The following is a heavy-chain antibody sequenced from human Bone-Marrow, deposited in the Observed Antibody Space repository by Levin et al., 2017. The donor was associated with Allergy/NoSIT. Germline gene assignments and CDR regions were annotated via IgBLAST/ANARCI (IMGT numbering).Heavy chain of an antibody. V-gene: IGHV3-7*01. CDR2: IKQDGSEK. D-gene: IGHD3-22*01. Sequence: GGSLRLSCAASGFTFSSYWMSWVRQAPGKGLEWVANIKQDGSEKYYVDSVKGRFTISRDNAKNSLYLQMNSLRAEDTAVYYCAREIVVVISKIDAFDIWGQGTMVTVSS. CDR3: AREIVVVISKIDAFDI. J-gene: IGHJ3*02. CDR1: GFTFSSYW.